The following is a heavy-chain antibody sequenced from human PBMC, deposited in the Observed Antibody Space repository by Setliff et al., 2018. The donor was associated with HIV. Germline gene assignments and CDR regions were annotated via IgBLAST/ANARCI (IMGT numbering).Heavy chain of an antibody. Sequence: SETLSLTCTVSGGSVSSRGYYWSWIRQPPGKGLEWIGEIDHSGSTNYNPSLKSRVTISVDTSKKQFSLRLSSVTAADTAVYYCARHGAYGGNSRPFDYWGQGTLVTVSS. J-gene: IGHJ4*02. V-gene: IGHV4-39*01. CDR1: GGSVSSRGYY. D-gene: IGHD4-17*01. CDR3: ARHGAYGGNSRPFDY. CDR2: IDHSGST.